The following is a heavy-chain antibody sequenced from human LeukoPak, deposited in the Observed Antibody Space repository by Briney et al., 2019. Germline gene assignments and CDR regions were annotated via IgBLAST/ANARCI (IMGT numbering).Heavy chain of an antibody. J-gene: IGHJ4*02. CDR1: GGSVTYTNYY. CDR2: IYYNGKT. V-gene: IGHV4-39*07. CDR3: ARSPETGYIGYYFDY. D-gene: IGHD1-14*01. Sequence: KPSETLSLTCTVSGGSVTYTNYYWGWIRQPPGKGLQWIGVIYYNGKTYYNPSLKSRVTVAVDTSKNQFSLKLSSVTAADTAVYYCARSPETGYIGYYFDYWGQGTLVTVSS.